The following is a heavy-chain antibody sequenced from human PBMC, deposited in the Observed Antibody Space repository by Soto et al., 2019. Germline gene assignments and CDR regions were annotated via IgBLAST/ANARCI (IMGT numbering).Heavy chain of an antibody. CDR2: IKQDGSEK. V-gene: IGHV3-7*01. Sequence: EVQLVESGGGLVQPGGSLRLSCAASGFTFSSYWMSWVRQAPGKGLEWVANIKQDGSEKYYVDSVKGRFTISRDNAKNSLYLQMNCLRAEDTAVYYCARDRGLGYCSSTSCWSGNYYYYMDVWGKGTTVTVSS. CDR1: GFTFSSYW. CDR3: ARDRGLGYCSSTSCWSGNYYYYMDV. D-gene: IGHD2-2*01. J-gene: IGHJ6*03.